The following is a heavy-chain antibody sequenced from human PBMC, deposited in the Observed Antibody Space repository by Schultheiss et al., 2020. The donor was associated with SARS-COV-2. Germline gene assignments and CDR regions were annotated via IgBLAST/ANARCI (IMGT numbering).Heavy chain of an antibody. Sequence: SETLSLTCTVSGGSISSGGYYWSWIRQPPGKGLEWIGEINHSGSTNYNPSLKSRVTISVDTSKNQFSPKLSSVTAADTAVYYCARGRAFDYWGQGTLVTVSS. J-gene: IGHJ4*02. CDR1: GGSISSGGYY. CDR3: ARGRAFDY. V-gene: IGHV4-61*08. CDR2: INHSGST.